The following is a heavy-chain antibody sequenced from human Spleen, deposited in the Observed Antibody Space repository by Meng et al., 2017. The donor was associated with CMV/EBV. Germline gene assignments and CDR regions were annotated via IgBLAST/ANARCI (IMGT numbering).Heavy chain of an antibody. V-gene: IGHV5-51*01. Sequence: GESLKISCKGSGYSFTNYWVAWVRQMPGKGLEWMGSIYPGDSDTRYSPSFQGQVTISADKSINTAYLQWSSLKASDTAKYYCAKLGTMILVADYWGQGTLVTVSS. CDR2: IYPGDSDT. J-gene: IGHJ4*02. CDR3: AKLGTMILVADY. CDR1: GYSFTNYW. D-gene: IGHD3-22*01.